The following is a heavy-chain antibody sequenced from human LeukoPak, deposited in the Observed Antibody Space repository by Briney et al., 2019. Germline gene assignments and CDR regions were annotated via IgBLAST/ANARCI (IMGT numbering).Heavy chain of an antibody. Sequence: ASVKVSCKASGGTFTSYDINWVRQATGQGLEWMGWMNPNSGNTGYAQKFQGRVTITRNTSISTAYMELSSLRSEDTAVYYCASRLLIHLWAKDFWGQGTLVTVSS. CDR1: GGTFTSYD. CDR3: ASRLLIHLWAKDF. D-gene: IGHD5-18*01. J-gene: IGHJ4*02. CDR2: MNPNSGNT. V-gene: IGHV1-8*03.